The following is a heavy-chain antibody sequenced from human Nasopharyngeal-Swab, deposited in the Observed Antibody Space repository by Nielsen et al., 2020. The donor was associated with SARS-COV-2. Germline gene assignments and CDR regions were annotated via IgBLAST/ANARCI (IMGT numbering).Heavy chain of an antibody. CDR3: ARDFRGGSRGLHAFQI. D-gene: IGHD2-15*01. J-gene: IGHJ3*02. CDR1: GDSIIDNW. V-gene: IGHV4-4*02. CDR2: IDHSGTT. Sequence: SETLSLTCAVSGDSIIDNWWSWVRQPPGRGLEWIGEIDHSGTTSYNPSLRSRVSMSVDKSKNQFSLTLSSVTATDTAVYYCARDFRGGSRGLHAFQIWGQGTMVTVFS.